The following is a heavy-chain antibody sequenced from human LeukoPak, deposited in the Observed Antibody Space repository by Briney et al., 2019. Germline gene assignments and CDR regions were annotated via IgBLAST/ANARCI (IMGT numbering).Heavy chain of an antibody. J-gene: IGHJ6*03. CDR1: GFTFSSYW. CDR2: IKQDGSEK. CDR3: ARARGSGSYYYYYMDV. D-gene: IGHD3-10*01. V-gene: IGHV3-7*01. Sequence: GGSLRLSCAASGFTFSSYWMSWVRQAPGKGLEWVANIKQDGSEKYYVDSVKGRFTISRDNAKNSLYLQMNSLRAEDTAVYYCARARGSGSYYYYYMDVWGKGTTVTFSS.